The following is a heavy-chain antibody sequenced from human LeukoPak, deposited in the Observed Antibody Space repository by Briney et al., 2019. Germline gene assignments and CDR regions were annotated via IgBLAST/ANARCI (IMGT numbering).Heavy chain of an antibody. V-gene: IGHV1-2*06. CDR2: INPNSGGT. CDR3: ARDQDPLHYDILTGYYSEGGIYDY. J-gene: IGHJ4*02. D-gene: IGHD3-9*01. Sequence: ASVKVFCKASGYTFTGYYTHWVRQAPGKGLEWMGRINPNSGGTNYAQKFQGRVTMTRDTSISTAYMELSRLRSDDTAVYYCARDQDPLHYDILTGYYSEGGIYDYWGQGTLVTVSS. CDR1: GYTFTGYY.